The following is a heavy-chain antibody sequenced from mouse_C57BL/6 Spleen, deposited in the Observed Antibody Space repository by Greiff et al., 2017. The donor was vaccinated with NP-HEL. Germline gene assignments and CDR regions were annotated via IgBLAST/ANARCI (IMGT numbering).Heavy chain of an antibody. CDR3: ARWNYGSSYYWYFDV. D-gene: IGHD1-1*01. CDR2: IYPGDGDT. CDR1: GYAFSSSW. J-gene: IGHJ1*03. V-gene: IGHV1-82*01. Sequence: QVQLKESGPELVKPGASVKISCKASGYAFSSSWMNWVKQRPGKGLEWIGRIYPGDGDTNYNGKFKGKATLTADKSSSTAYMQLSSLTSEDSAVYFCARWNYGSSYYWYFDVWGTGTTVTVSS.